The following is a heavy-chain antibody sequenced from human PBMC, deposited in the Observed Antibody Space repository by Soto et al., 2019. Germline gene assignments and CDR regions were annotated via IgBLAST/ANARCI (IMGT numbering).Heavy chain of an antibody. D-gene: IGHD2-2*02. CDR2: INAGNGNT. J-gene: IGHJ4*02. CDR3: ARGVGLYSNYDY. CDR1: GYTFTSYA. V-gene: IGHV1-3*01. Sequence: QVQLVQSGAEVKKPGASVKVSCKASGYTFTSYAMHWVRQAPGQRLEWMGWINAGNGNTKYSQKFQGRVTITRDTSASPAYMELSSLRSEDTAVYYCARGVGLYSNYDYWGQGTLVTVSS.